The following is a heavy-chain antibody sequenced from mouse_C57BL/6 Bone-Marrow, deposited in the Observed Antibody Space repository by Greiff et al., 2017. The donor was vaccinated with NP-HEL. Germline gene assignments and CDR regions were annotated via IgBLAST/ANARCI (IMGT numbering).Heavy chain of an antibody. D-gene: IGHD1-1*01. CDR1: GFTFSNYW. Sequence: EVQLVESGGGLVQPGGSMKLSCVASGFTFSNYWMNWVRQSPEKGLEWVAQIRLKSDNYATHYAESVKGRFTISRDDSKSSVYLQMNNLRAEDTGIYYCTVITTVVPFAYWGQGTLVTVSA. CDR3: TVITTVVPFAY. J-gene: IGHJ3*01. V-gene: IGHV6-3*01. CDR2: IRLKSDNYAT.